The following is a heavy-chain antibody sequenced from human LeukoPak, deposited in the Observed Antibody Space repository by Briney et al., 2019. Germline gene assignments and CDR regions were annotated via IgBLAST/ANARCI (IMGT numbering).Heavy chain of an antibody. Sequence: PGGSLRLSCAASGFTFITYGMHWVRQAPGKGLEWVAVISYDGSNKYYADSVKARFTISRDNSKNTLYLQMNSLRAEDTAVYYCASNRLSGYDPSPFDYWGQGTLVTVSS. CDR3: ASNRLSGYDPSPFDY. J-gene: IGHJ4*02. D-gene: IGHD3-16*01. CDR2: ISYDGSNK. CDR1: GFTFITYG. V-gene: IGHV3-30*03.